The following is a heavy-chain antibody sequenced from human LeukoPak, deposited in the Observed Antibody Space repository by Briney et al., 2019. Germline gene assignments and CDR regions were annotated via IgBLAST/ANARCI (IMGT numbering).Heavy chain of an antibody. CDR2: IYSGGST. D-gene: IGHD3-10*01. J-gene: IGHJ4*02. V-gene: IGHV3-66*04. CDR3: ARLGSGSYYNRYFDY. CDR1: GFTVSSNY. Sequence: GGSLRLSCAASGFTVSSNYMSWVRQVPGKGLEWVSVIYSGGSTYYADSVKGRFTISRDNSKNTLYLQMNSLRAEDTAVYYCARLGSGSYYNRYFDYWGQGTLVTVSS.